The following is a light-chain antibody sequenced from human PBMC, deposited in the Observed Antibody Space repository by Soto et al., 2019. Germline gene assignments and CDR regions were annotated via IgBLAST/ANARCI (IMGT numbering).Light chain of an antibody. CDR2: EVT. Sequence: QSALTQPASVSGSPGQSITISCTGTSSDLGSYNLVSWYQQRPAKVPKLIIYEVTKRPSGVSNRFSGSKSGNTASLTISGLQAEDEADYYCCSYAGSSTLGVFGGGTKVTVL. V-gene: IGLV2-23*02. J-gene: IGLJ3*02. CDR3: CSYAGSSTLGV. CDR1: SSDLGSYNL.